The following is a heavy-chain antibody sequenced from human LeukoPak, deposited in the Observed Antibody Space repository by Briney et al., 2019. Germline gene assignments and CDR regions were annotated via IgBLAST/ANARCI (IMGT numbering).Heavy chain of an antibody. J-gene: IGHJ4*02. CDR1: GGSISNSNYY. CDR2: IYYSGST. V-gene: IGHV4-39*07. Sequence: SETLSLTCTVSGGSISNSNYYWSWIRQPPGKGLEWIGSIYYSGSTYYNPSLKSRVTTSVDTSKNQFSLKLSSVTAADTAVYYCAITRSNPTLLFGYWGQGTLVTVSS. D-gene: IGHD3-10*01. CDR3: AITRSNPTLLFGY.